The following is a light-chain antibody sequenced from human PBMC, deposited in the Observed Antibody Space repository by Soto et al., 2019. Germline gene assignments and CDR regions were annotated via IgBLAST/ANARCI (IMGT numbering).Light chain of an antibody. CDR1: QNINSY. CDR3: QQRSSWPFT. Sequence: EIVLKQSPATLSLSPGERATLSCRASQNINSYLAWYQQKPGQAPRLLIYATSNSATGIPARFSGSDAGTDFTLSISSLEPEDFAVYYCQQRSSWPFTFGPGTKVDIK. CDR2: ATS. V-gene: IGKV3-11*01. J-gene: IGKJ3*01.